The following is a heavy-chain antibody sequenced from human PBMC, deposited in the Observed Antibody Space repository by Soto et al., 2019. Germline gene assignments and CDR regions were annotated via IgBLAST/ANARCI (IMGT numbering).Heavy chain of an antibody. D-gene: IGHD3-16*01. V-gene: IGHV3-23*01. CDR1: GFTFSSYA. CDR2: ISGSGGST. J-gene: IGHJ4*02. CDR3: ANPRGLRY. Sequence: EVQLLESGGGLVQPGGSLRLSCAASGFTFSSYAMSWVRQAPGKGLEWVSAISGSGGSTYYADSVKGRFTISRDNSKNALYLQMSSLGAEDTAVYYCANPRGLRYGGQGTLVTVSS.